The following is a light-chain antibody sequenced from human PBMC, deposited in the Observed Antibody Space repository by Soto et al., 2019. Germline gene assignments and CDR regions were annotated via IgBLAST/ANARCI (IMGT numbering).Light chain of an antibody. CDR1: QSISSW. J-gene: IGKJ1*01. CDR2: DAS. CDR3: QQYETFSGT. V-gene: IGKV1-5*01. Sequence: DIQMTQSPSSLSASVGDRVTITCRASQSISSWLAWYQQKPGEAPKLLIYDASALPRGVPSRFSGSGSGTKFTLTIASLQPDDFATYYCQQYETFSGTCGPGTKGDIK.